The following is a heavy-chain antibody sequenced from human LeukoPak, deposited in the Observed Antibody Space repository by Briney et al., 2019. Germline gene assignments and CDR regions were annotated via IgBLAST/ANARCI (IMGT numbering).Heavy chain of an antibody. Sequence: NPSETLSLTCTVSGGSISSYYWSWIRQPPGKGLEWIAYIHYSEIINYKPSLKSRVPISVDTSKNQFSLKLNSVTAADTEVYYCARDRHGSGSAHSFDPWGQGNLVTVSS. CDR2: IHYSEII. D-gene: IGHD3-10*01. V-gene: IGHV4-59*01. J-gene: IGHJ5*02. CDR1: GGSISSYY. CDR3: ARDRHGSGSAHSFDP.